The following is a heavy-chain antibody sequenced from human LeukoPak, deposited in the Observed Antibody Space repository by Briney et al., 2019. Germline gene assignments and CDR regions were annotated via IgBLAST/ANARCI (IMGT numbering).Heavy chain of an antibody. CDR1: GFTFDDYA. CDR3: AKAREGVRGDFDY. CDR2: ISWNSGSI. V-gene: IGHV3-9*01. Sequence: GRSLRLSCAASGFTFDDYAMHWVRQAPGKGLEWVSGISWNSGSIGYADSVKGRFTISRDNAKNSLYLQMNSLRAEDTALYYCAKAREGVRGDFDYWGQGTLVTVSS. J-gene: IGHJ4*02. D-gene: IGHD3-10*01.